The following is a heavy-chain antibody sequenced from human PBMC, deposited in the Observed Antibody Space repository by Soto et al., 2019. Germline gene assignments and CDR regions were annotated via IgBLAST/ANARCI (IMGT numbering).Heavy chain of an antibody. J-gene: IGHJ5*02. CDR3: LPWYRELMSRSPSRDWFHP. CDR1: GYTFTSYG. CDR2: ISAYNGNT. Sequence: ASVKVSCKASGYTFTSYGISWVRQAPGQGLEWMGWISAYNGNTNYAQKLQGRVTMTTDTSTSTAYMELRSLRSDDTAVYYCLPWYRELMSRSPSRDWFHPWGQGTLVTLSS. V-gene: IGHV1-18*01. D-gene: IGHD2-15*01.